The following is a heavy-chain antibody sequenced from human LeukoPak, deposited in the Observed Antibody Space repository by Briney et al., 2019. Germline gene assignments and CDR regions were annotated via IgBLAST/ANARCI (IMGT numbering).Heavy chain of an antibody. Sequence: GASVKVSCKASGYTFTSYAMNWVRQAPGQGLEWMGWINTNTGNPTYAQGFTGRFVFSLDTSVSTAYLQISSLKAEDTAVYYCARRVYDFWSGYFDYFDYWGQGTLVTVSS. CDR1: GYTFTSYA. J-gene: IGHJ4*02. CDR2: INTNTGNP. CDR3: ARRVYDFWSGYFDYFDY. V-gene: IGHV7-4-1*02. D-gene: IGHD3-3*01.